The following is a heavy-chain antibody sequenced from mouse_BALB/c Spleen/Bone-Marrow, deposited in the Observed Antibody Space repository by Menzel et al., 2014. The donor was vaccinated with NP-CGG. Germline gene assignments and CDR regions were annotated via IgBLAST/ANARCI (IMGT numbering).Heavy chain of an antibody. CDR3: ARDISDYPDY. D-gene: IGHD2-4*01. CDR1: GFTFTDYF. CDR2: IRNKANGYTT. V-gene: IGHV7-3*02. J-gene: IGHJ2*01. Sequence: DVQLVESGGGLVQPGGSLRLSCATSGFTFTDYFMSWVRQPPGKALEWLGFIRNKANGYTTEYSASVKGRFTISRDNSQSILYLQMNTLRAEDSATYYCARDISDYPDYWGQGTTLTVSS.